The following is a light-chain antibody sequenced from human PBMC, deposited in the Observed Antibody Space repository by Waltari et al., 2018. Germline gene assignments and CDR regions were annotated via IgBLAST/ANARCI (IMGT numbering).Light chain of an antibody. V-gene: IGLV2-11*01. CDR1: SSDFGSYLY. CDR2: DVS. J-gene: IGLJ1*01. CDR3: CSYADNNTYL. Sequence: QSALTQPRSVSGSPGQSVTISCTGTSSDFGSYLYVSWYQQRPGKAPKLLIYDVSYRPSGVPDRFAGSKSGNTASLSISGLQAEDEAEYYCCSYADNNTYLFGPGTQVTV.